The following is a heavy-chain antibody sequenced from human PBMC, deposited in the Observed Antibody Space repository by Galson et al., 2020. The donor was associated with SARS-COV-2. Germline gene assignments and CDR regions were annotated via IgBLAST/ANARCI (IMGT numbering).Heavy chain of an antibody. D-gene: IGHD1-26*01. CDR1: GDSIKISSYY. V-gene: IGHV4-39*01. CDR2: IYYSGNT. CDR3: ARLDMGATGWFDP. Sequence: SETLSLTCTVSGDSIKISSYYWAWIRQPPGKGLEWIGRIYYSGNTQYNPSLMSRVSISVDTSKNEFSLKMPSVTAADTAVYYCARLDMGATGWFDPWGQGTLGTVAS. J-gene: IGHJ5*02.